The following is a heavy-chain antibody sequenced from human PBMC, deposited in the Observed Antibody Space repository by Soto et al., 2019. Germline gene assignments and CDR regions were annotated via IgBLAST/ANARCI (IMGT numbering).Heavy chain of an antibody. D-gene: IGHD3-10*01. CDR1: GFTFSDHY. V-gene: IGHV3-72*01. J-gene: IGHJ4*02. Sequence: GGSLRLSCAASGFTFSDHYMDWVRQAPGKGLEWVGRTRNKANSYTTEYAASVKGRFTISRDDSKNSLYLQMNSLKTEDTAVYYCARLIRYYSEYYFDYWGQGTLVTVS. CDR3: ARLIRYYSEYYFDY. CDR2: TRNKANSYTT.